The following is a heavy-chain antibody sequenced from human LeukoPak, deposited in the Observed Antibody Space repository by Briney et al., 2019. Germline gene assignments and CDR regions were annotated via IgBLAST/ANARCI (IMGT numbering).Heavy chain of an antibody. Sequence: GGSLRLSCAASGFTFSSYEMNWVRQAPGKGLEWVSYISSSGSTIYYADSVKGRFTTSRDNAKNSLYLQMNSLRAEDTAVYYCARDNYDSSGYYFDWGQGTLVTVSS. V-gene: IGHV3-48*03. CDR3: ARDNYDSSGYYFD. CDR2: ISSSGSTI. D-gene: IGHD3-22*01. CDR1: GFTFSSYE. J-gene: IGHJ4*02.